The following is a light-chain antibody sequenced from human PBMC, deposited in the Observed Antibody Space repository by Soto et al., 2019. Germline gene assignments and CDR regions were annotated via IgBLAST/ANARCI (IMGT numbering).Light chain of an antibody. CDR1: SSDVGSYNL. CDR2: EVS. V-gene: IGLV2-23*02. J-gene: IGLJ2*01. CDR3: CSYAGSSTYVV. Sequence: QSALTQPASVSGSPGQSITISCTGTSSDVGSYNLVSRYQQHPGKAPKLMIYEVSKRPSGVSNRFSGSKSGNTASLTISGLQAGDEADYYCCSYAGSSTYVVFGGGTQLTVL.